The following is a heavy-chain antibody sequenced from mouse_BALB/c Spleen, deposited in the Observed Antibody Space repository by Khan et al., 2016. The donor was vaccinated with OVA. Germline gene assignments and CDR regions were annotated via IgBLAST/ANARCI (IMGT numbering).Heavy chain of an antibody. D-gene: IGHD4-1*01. J-gene: IGHJ3*01. CDR3: ARSGTGSFLY. CDR2: IYPGIGNT. Sequence: VQLQESGAELARPGASVKLSCMASGYTFTDYYINWVRQRTGQGLEWIGDIYPGIGNTYYNEKFKGKATLTADKSSSTAYMQLSSLTSEDSAVYFCARSGTGSFLYWGQGTLVTVSA. V-gene: IGHV1-77*01. CDR1: GYTFTDYY.